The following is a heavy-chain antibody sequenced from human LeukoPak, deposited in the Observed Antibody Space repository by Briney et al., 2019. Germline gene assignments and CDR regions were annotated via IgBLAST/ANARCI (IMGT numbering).Heavy chain of an antibody. J-gene: IGHJ4*02. D-gene: IGHD3-10*01. V-gene: IGHV1-2*02. CDR2: INPNSGGT. Sequence: ASVKVSCKASGYTFNGYYMHWVRQAPGQGLEWMGWINPNSGGTNYAQKFQGRVTMTRDTSISTAYMELSRLRSDDTAVYYCARSRTGSGFLFDYWGQGTLVTVSS. CDR1: GYTFNGYY. CDR3: ARSRTGSGFLFDY.